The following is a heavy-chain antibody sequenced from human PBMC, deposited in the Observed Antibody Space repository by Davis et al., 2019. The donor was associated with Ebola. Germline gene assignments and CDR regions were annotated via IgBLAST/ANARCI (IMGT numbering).Heavy chain of an antibody. CDR1: GYTFTSYG. Sequence: ASVKVSCKASGYTFTSYGISWVRQAPGQGLEWMGWISAYNGNTNYAQKLQGRVTMTTDTSTSTAYMALRSLRSDDTAVYYCARDNGGSSPHYYYYYYGMDVWGQGTTVTVSS. CDR3: ARDNGGSSPHYYYYYYGMDV. CDR2: ISAYNGNT. V-gene: IGHV1-18*01. D-gene: IGHD6-6*01. J-gene: IGHJ6*02.